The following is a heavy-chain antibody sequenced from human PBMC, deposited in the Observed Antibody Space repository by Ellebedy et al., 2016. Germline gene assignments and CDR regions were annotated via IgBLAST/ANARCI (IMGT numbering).Heavy chain of an antibody. CDR3: YYGHYSGF. D-gene: IGHD4-17*01. CDR2: ISGDGDTT. J-gene: IGHJ4*02. Sequence: GGSLRLSXVASGFTFRNFFMSWVRQAPGGGLEWISTISGDGDTTFSADSVKGRFTISRDNSRYTLYLQMDSLTAADTAVYYCYYGHYSGFWGQGTQVTVSS. CDR1: GFTFRNFF. V-gene: IGHV3-23*01.